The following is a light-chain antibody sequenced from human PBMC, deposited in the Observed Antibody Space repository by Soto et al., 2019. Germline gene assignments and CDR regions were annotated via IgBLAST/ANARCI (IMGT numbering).Light chain of an antibody. CDR3: SSHAGIKNVV. V-gene: IGLV2-8*01. J-gene: IGLJ3*02. CDR1: SSDVGGYNY. Sequence: QSVLTQPPYASGSPGQSVTISCTGTSSDVGGYNYVSWYQQHPGKAPRLMVYEVTKRPSGVPARFSGSKSGNTASLTVSGLQAEDEADYYWSSHAGIKNVVFGGGTKLTVL. CDR2: EVT.